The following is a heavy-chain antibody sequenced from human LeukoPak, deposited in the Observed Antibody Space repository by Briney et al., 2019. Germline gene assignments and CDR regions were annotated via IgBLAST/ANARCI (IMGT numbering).Heavy chain of an antibody. CDR1: GFTFSSYW. J-gene: IGHJ4*02. CDR3: ARDPRGPTGYDHSGRNSFDY. D-gene: IGHD3-22*01. CDR2: IKQDGSEK. V-gene: IGHV3-7*01. Sequence: GGSLRLSCAASGFTFSSYWMSWVRQAPGKGLEWVANIKQDGSEKYYVDSVKGRFTISRDNAKNSLYLQMNSLRGEDTAVYYCARDPRGPTGYDHSGRNSFDYWGQGTLVTVSS.